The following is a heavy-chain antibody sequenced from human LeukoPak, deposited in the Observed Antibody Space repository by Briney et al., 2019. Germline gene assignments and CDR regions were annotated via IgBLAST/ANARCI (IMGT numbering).Heavy chain of an antibody. CDR3: AREARTYYDFWSGYFDY. Sequence: ASVKVSCKASGYTFTSYAMHWVRQAPGQRLEWMGWINAGNGNTKYSQEFQGRVTITRDTSASTAYMELGSLRSEDMAVYYCAREARTYYDFWSGYFDYWGQGTLVTVSS. J-gene: IGHJ4*02. V-gene: IGHV1-3*03. CDR1: GYTFTSYA. CDR2: INAGNGNT. D-gene: IGHD3-3*01.